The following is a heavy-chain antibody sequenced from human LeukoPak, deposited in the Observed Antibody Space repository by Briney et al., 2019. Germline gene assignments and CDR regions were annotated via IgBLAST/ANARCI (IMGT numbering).Heavy chain of an antibody. D-gene: IGHD6-6*01. J-gene: IGHJ4*02. CDR1: GYTFTSYG. V-gene: IGHV1-18*01. Sequence: ASVKVSCKASGYTFTSYGISWVRQAPGQGLEWMGWISAYNGNTNYAQKFQGRVTITTDESTSTAYMELSSLRSEDTAVYYCARDGYSSSSGAGWGQGTLVTVSS. CDR3: ARDGYSSSSGAG. CDR2: ISAYNGNT.